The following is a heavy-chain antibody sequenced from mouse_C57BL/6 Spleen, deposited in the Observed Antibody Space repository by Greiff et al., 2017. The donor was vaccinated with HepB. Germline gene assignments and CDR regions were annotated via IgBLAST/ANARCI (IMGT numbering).Heavy chain of an antibody. D-gene: IGHD2-1*01. V-gene: IGHV1-50*01. CDR1: GYTFTSYW. J-gene: IGHJ2*01. Sequence: QLQQSGAELVKPGASVKLSCKASGYTFTSYWMQWVKQRPGQGLEWIGEIDPSDSYTNYNQKFKGKATLTVDTSSSTAYMQLSSLTSEDSAVYYCALGNYDYWGQGTTLTVSS. CDR3: ALGNYDY. CDR2: IDPSDSYT.